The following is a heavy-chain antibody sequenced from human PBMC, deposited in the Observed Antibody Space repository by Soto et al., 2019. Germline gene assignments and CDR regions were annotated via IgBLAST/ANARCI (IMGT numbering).Heavy chain of an antibody. D-gene: IGHD5-12*01. Sequence: EVQLLESGGGLVQPGGSLRLSCAASGFTFSSYAMSWVRQAPGKGLEWVSAISGSGGSTYYADSVKGRFTISRDNSKNTRYLQMNSLRAEDTAVYYCAKGYSGYDLGTRIDYWGQGTLVTVSS. J-gene: IGHJ4*02. CDR3: AKGYSGYDLGTRIDY. V-gene: IGHV3-23*01. CDR2: ISGSGGST. CDR1: GFTFSSYA.